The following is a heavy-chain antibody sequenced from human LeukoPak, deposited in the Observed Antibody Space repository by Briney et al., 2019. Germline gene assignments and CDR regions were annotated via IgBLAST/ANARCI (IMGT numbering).Heavy chain of an antibody. CDR3: AKDLGTADY. J-gene: IGHJ4*02. CDR2: ISYDGSNK. Sequence: GGSLRLSCAASGFTLSSYSMNWVRQAPGKGLEWVAVISYDGSNKYYADSVKGRFTISRDNSKNTLYLQMNSLRAEDTAVYYCAKDLGTADYWGQGTLVTVSS. V-gene: IGHV3-30*18. CDR1: GFTLSSYS.